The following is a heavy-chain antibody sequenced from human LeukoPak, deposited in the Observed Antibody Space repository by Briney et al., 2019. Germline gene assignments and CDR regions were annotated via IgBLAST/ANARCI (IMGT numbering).Heavy chain of an antibody. CDR2: IYPDDSDT. J-gene: IGHJ6*03. CDR3: ARHGHCTNGVCYSNYYYYMDV. V-gene: IGHV5-51*01. Sequence: GESLKISCKGSGYSFTSYWIGWVRQMPGKGLEWMGIIYPDDSDTRYSPSFEGQVIISVDQSISTAYLQWSSLKASDTATYYWARHGHCTNGVCYSNYYYYMDVWGKGTTVTVSS. CDR1: GYSFTSYW. D-gene: IGHD2-8*01.